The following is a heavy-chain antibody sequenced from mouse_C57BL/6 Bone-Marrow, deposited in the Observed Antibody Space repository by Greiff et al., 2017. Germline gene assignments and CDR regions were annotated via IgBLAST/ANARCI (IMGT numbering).Heavy chain of an antibody. V-gene: IGHV1-42*01. D-gene: IGHD2-2*01. CDR2: INPSTGGT. CDR1: GYSFTGYY. Sequence: EVQLQQSGPELVKPGASVKISCKASGYSFTGYYMNWVKQSPEKSLEWIGEINPSTGGTTYNQKFKAKATLTVDKSSSTAYIQLKSLTSEDSAVYYCATLSTMVRGWFAYWGQGTLVTVSA. J-gene: IGHJ3*01. CDR3: ATLSTMVRGWFAY.